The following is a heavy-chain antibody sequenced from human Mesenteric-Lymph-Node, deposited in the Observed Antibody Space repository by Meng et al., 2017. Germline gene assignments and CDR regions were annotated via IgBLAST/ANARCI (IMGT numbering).Heavy chain of an antibody. J-gene: IGHJ4*02. D-gene: IGHD2-2*01. CDR3: AKDIVVVPAAIHY. CDR1: GFTFSSYA. V-gene: IGHV3-23*04. Sequence: VQLVEFGGGVGQPGRSLRLSCASSGFTFSSYAMGWVRQAPGKGLEWVSGISGSGGSTYYADSVRGRFTISRDNSKNTLYLQMNSLRAEDTAVYYCAKDIVVVPAAIHYWGQGTLVTVSS. CDR2: ISGSGGST.